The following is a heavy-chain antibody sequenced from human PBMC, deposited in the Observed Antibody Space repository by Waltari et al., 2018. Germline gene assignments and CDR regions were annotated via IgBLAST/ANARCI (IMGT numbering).Heavy chain of an antibody. D-gene: IGHD6-13*01. CDR3: ARKGAAAPPDY. CDR2: IYYSGST. Sequence: QLQLQESGPGLVKPSETLSLTCTVSGGSISSSSYYWGWIRQPPGKGLEWIGSIYYSGSTYYNPSLKSRVTISVDTSKNQFSLKLSSVTAANTAVYYCARKGAAAPPDYWGQGTLVTVSS. CDR1: GGSISSSSYY. V-gene: IGHV4-39*01. J-gene: IGHJ4*02.